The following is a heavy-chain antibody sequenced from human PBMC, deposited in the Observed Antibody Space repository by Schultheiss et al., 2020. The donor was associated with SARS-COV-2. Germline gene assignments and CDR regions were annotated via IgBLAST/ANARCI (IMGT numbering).Heavy chain of an antibody. CDR3: ARDHEVPAAPYNWFDP. CDR1: GFTFSSYG. J-gene: IGHJ5*02. CDR2: ISSSSSYI. Sequence: GGSLRLSCAASGFTFSSYGMHWVRQAPGKGLEWVSSISSSSSYIYYADSVKGRFTISRDNSKNTLYLQMNSLRAEDTAVYYCARDHEVPAAPYNWFDPWGQGTLVTVSS. V-gene: IGHV3-21*04. D-gene: IGHD2-2*01.